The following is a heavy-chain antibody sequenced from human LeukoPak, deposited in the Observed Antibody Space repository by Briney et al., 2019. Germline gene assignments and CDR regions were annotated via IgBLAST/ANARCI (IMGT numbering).Heavy chain of an antibody. Sequence: PGGSLRLSCAAPGFTFSSYAMHWVRQAPGKGLEWVAVISYDGSNKYYADSVKGRFTISRDNSKNTLYLQMNSLRAEDTAVYYCAREYGGSYYFDYWGQGTLVTVSS. CDR1: GFTFSSYA. CDR2: ISYDGSNK. CDR3: AREYGGSYYFDY. D-gene: IGHD1-26*01. J-gene: IGHJ4*02. V-gene: IGHV3-30-3*01.